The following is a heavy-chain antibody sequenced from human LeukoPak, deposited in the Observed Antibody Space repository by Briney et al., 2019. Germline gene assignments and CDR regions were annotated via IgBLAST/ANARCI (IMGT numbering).Heavy chain of an antibody. D-gene: IGHD4-17*01. CDR3: ARGRDGDYVGYGFDY. CDR2: ISAYNGNT. Sequence: ASVKVSCKASGYTFTSYGISWVRQAPGQGLEWMGWISAYNGNTNYAQKLQGRVTMTTDTSTSTAYMELRSLRSDDTAVYYCARGRDGDYVGYGFDYWGQGTLVTVSS. V-gene: IGHV1-18*01. CDR1: GYTFTSYG. J-gene: IGHJ4*02.